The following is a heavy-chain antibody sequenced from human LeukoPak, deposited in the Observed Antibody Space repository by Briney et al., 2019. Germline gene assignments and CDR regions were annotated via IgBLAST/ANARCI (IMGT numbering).Heavy chain of an antibody. J-gene: IGHJ5*02. D-gene: IGHD6-6*01. CDR1: GGSIRSNY. Sequence: SETLSLTCSVSGGSIRSNYWSWIRQPPGKGLEWIGYIYHSGNTNYNPSLKSRVTISVDTSKNLFSLKLSSVTAADAAVYYCGRSIASHGPTHNWFGPWGQGTLVTVSS. V-gene: IGHV4-59*08. CDR2: IYHSGNT. CDR3: GRSIASHGPTHNWFGP.